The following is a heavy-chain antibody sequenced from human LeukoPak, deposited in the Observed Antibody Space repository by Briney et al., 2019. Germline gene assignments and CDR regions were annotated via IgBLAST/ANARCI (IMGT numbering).Heavy chain of an antibody. J-gene: IGHJ6*03. CDR3: AREPEVQLDSYYYYYYYMDV. Sequence: PGGSLRLSCAASGFTFSSYWMSWVRQAPGKGLEWVANIKQDGSEKYYVDSVKGRFTISRDNAKNSLYLQMNSLRAEDTAVYYCAREPEVQLDSYYYYYYYMDVWGKGTTVTVSS. D-gene: IGHD1-1*01. V-gene: IGHV3-7*01. CDR2: IKQDGSEK. CDR1: GFTFSSYW.